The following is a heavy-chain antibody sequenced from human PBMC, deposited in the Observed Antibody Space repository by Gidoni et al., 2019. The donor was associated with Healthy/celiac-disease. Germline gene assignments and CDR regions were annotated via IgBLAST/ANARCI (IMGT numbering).Heavy chain of an antibody. J-gene: IGHJ3*02. Sequence: QVQRVESGGGVVQPGRALRLSCAASGFTFSRYAMHWVRLAPGKGLEWVAVISYDGSNKYYADSVNGRFTISRDNSKNTLYLQMNSLRAEDTAVYYCARDYSIVVVPAANHDAFDIWGQGTMVTVSS. D-gene: IGHD2-2*01. V-gene: IGHV3-30*11. CDR2: ISYDGSNK. CDR3: ARDYSIVVVPAANHDAFDI. CDR1: GFTFSRYA.